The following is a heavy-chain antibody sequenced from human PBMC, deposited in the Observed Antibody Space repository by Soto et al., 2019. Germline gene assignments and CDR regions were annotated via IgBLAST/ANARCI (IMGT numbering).Heavy chain of an antibody. CDR3: ARDGLAAAGTEVWFDP. CDR1: GGSISSSNW. D-gene: IGHD6-13*01. Sequence: SETLSLTCAVSGGSISSSNWWSWVRQPPGKGLEWIGEIYQSGSTNYNPSLKSRVTISVDKSKNQFSLKLSSVTAADTAVYYCARDGLAAAGTEVWFDPWGQGTLVTVSS. CDR2: IYQSGST. J-gene: IGHJ5*02. V-gene: IGHV4-4*02.